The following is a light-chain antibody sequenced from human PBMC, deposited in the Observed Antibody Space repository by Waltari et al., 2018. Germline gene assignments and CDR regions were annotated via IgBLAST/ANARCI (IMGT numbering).Light chain of an antibody. CDR3: AAWDDSLSGVV. V-gene: IGLV1-47*01. J-gene: IGLJ2*01. CDR2: RNN. Sequence: QSVLTQPPSASGTPGQRVTISCSGSSSNIGSNYVYWYQQLPGTTPKLLIYRNNQRPSVVPHRFSGSKSGTSASLAISGVRSEDEADYYCAAWDDSLSGVVFGGGTKLTVL. CDR1: SSNIGSNY.